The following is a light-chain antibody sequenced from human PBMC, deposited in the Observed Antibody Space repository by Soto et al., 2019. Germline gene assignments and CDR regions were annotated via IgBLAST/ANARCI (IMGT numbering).Light chain of an antibody. CDR1: ISDVGGHDY. CDR3: ASYTSSGTAV. J-gene: IGLJ3*02. V-gene: IGLV2-14*03. CDR2: QVT. Sequence: QSALTQPASVSGSPGQSVTISCTGTISDVGGHDYVSWYQQLPGDAPKLLIYQVTKWPSGVSHRFSGSKSGNTASLTISGLQPDDEAEYYCASYTSSGTAVFGGGTKVTVL.